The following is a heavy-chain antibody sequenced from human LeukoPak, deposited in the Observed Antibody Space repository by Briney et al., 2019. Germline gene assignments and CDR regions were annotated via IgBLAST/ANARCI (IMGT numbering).Heavy chain of an antibody. CDR2: VYYTGRT. CDR1: GGSLTGYY. V-gene: IGHV4-59*08. J-gene: IGHJ3*01. Sequence: SETLSLTCTVSGGSLTGYYWSWIQQPPGKGLEWIAYVYYTGRTLYNPSLESRVTISVDTSKTQISLKLTSVTAADTAVFYCARHMSVSYDAFDLWGRGTPVTVSS. CDR3: ARHMSVSYDAFDL. D-gene: IGHD3-10*01.